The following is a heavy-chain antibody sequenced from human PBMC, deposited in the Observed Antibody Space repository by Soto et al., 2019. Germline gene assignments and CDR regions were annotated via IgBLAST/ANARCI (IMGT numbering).Heavy chain of an antibody. CDR1: GFTFSNYG. D-gene: IGHD1-7*01. CDR3: AKDPTGNYYYDY. V-gene: IGHV3-30*18. J-gene: IGHJ4*02. CDR2: IRYDGGSK. Sequence: GGSLRLSCAASGFTFSNYGMHWVRQAPGKGLEWVSAIRYDGGSKYYADSVKGRFTISRDNSKNTLYLQMNSLRAEDTAVYYCAKDPTGNYYYDYWGQGTLVTVSS.